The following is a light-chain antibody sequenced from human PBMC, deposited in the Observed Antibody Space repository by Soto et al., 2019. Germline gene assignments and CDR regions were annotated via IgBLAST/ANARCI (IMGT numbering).Light chain of an antibody. J-gene: IGLJ3*02. Sequence: SVLTQPPSASGSPGQSVTITCTGNSSDVGGYNYVSWYQQYPGRAPKLMIYEVTKRPSGVPDRFSGSKSGNTASLTVSGLQAEDEADYYCSSYAASNNFYFVFGGGTKVPVL. CDR2: EVT. CDR3: SSYAASNNFYFV. CDR1: SSDVGGYNY. V-gene: IGLV2-8*01.